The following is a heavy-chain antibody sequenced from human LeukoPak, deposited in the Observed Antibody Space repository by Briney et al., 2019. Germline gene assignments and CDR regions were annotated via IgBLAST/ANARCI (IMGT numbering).Heavy chain of an antibody. D-gene: IGHD2-2*01. CDR2: MNPNSGNT. J-gene: IGHJ6*03. V-gene: IGHV1-8*03. Sequence: GASVKVSCKASGHTFSSYDINWVRQATGQGPEWMGLMNPNSGNTGYAQKFQGRVTITMNTSITTAYMELSSLRSEDTAVYYCARGRRYCSSISCYYMDVWGKGTTVTVSS. CDR1: GHTFSSYD. CDR3: ARGRRYCSSISCYYMDV.